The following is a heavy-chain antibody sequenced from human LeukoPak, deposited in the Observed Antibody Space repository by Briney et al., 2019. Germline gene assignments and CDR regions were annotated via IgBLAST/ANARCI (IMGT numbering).Heavy chain of an antibody. CDR2: INPVGDEK. CDR3: ARYDYGGNSFPY. J-gene: IGHJ4*02. D-gene: IGHD4-23*01. Sequence: PGGTLRLSCAASGFTFSSNWMTWVRQAPGQGLEWVANINPVGDEKYYVDSVRGRFTISRDNAKNSLYLQMNSLRAEDTAVYYCARYDYGGNSFPYWGQGTLVFVS. CDR1: GFTFSSNW. V-gene: IGHV3-7*02.